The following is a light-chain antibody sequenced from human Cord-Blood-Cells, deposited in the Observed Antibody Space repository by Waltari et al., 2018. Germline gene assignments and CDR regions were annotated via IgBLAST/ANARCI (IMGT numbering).Light chain of an antibody. V-gene: IGKV3-15*01. Sequence: EIVMTQSTATLSVSPAERATLSCRASQRVSSNLAWYPQKAGQAPRLLIYGASTRATGLPARFSGSGSGTEFTRTISSLQSEDFAVYYCQQYNNWPPWTFGQRTKVEIK. CDR3: QQYNNWPPWT. CDR2: GAS. J-gene: IGKJ1*01. CDR1: QRVSSN.